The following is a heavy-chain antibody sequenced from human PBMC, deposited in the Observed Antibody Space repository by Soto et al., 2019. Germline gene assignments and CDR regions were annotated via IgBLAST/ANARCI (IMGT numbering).Heavy chain of an antibody. CDR2: TSGSGGST. Sequence: EVQLLESGGGLVQPGGSLRLSCVGSGFTFSSYAMSWVRQAPGKGLEWVSATSGSGGSTYYADSVKGRFTISRDNSKNTLYLQMNSLRAEDTAIYYCAKSCYCDSASCYTAYYYGLDVWGQGTTVTVSS. CDR1: GFTFSSYA. V-gene: IGHV3-23*01. CDR3: AKSCYCDSASCYTAYYYGLDV. J-gene: IGHJ6*02. D-gene: IGHD2-2*01.